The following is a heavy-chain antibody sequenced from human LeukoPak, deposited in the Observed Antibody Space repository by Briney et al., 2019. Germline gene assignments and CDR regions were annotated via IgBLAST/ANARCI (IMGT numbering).Heavy chain of an antibody. D-gene: IGHD2-2*01. J-gene: IGHJ4*02. CDR3: AKDSSTGSSSFDY. CDR2: INSDGSST. Sequence: GGSLRLSCAASGFTFSSYWMHWVRQAPGKGLVWVSRINSDGSSTSYADSVKGRFTISRDNAKNSLYLQMNSLRAEDTALYYCAKDSSTGSSSFDYWGQGTLVTVSS. CDR1: GFTFSSYW. V-gene: IGHV3-74*01.